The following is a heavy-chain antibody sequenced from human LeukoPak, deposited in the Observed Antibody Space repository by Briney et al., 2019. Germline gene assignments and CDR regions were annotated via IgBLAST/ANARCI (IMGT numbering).Heavy chain of an antibody. V-gene: IGHV4-59*11. Sequence: RASETLSLTCTVSGGSISSRYWSWIRQPPGKGLEWIGYIYYSGSTNYNPSLKSRVTISVDTSKNQFSLKLSSVTAADTAVYYCARGAGQQLVPFDYWGQGTLVTVSS. D-gene: IGHD6-13*01. CDR2: IYYSGST. J-gene: IGHJ4*02. CDR3: ARGAGQQLVPFDY. CDR1: GGSISSRY.